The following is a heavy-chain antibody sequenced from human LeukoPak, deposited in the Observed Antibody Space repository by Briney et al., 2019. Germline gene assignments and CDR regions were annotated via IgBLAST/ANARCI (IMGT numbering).Heavy chain of an antibody. Sequence: PGGSLRLSCAASGFTFSNYAMSWVRHAPGKGLEWVSAISGSGSSTYYADSVKGRFTISRDNSKNTLYLQMNSLRAEDTAVYYCAREELITMVRGGPAAQHWGQGTLVTVSS. V-gene: IGHV3-23*01. J-gene: IGHJ1*01. CDR3: AREELITMVRGGPAAQH. CDR2: ISGSGSST. D-gene: IGHD3-10*01. CDR1: GFTFSNYA.